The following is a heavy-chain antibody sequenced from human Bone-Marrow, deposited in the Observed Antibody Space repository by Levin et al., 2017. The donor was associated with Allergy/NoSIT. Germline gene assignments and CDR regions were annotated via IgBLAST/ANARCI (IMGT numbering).Heavy chain of an antibody. CDR3: ARRDLYVNDAFDI. Sequence: SQTLSLTRTVSGGSISSSSYYWGWIRQPPGKGLEWIGSIYFSGSTFSNPSLKSRVTISVDSSKNQFSLKLSSVTAADTAVYYCARRDLYVNDAFDIWGQGTMVSVSS. J-gene: IGHJ3*02. CDR2: IYFSGST. V-gene: IGHV4-39*01. D-gene: IGHD3-16*01. CDR1: GGSISSSSYY.